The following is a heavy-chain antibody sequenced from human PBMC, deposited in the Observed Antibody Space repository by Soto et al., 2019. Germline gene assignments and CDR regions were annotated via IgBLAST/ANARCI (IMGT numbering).Heavy chain of an antibody. CDR3: ARYAPITMVGPALNLFDP. V-gene: IGHV4-31*03. Sequence: QVQLQESGPGLVKPSETLSLTCTVSGGSISSGGYYWSWIRQHPGKGLEWIGYIYYSGSTYYNPSLTSRFTISVDTSKNHFALKLSSVTAADTAIYYCARYAPITMVGPALNLFDPWGQGTLVTVSS. J-gene: IGHJ5*02. CDR1: GGSISSGGYY. D-gene: IGHD3-10*01. CDR2: IYYSGST.